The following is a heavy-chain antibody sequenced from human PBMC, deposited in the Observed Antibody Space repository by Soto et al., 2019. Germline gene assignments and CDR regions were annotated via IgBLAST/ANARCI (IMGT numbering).Heavy chain of an antibody. CDR1: GYSISSGYY. CDR2: IYHSGST. Sequence: SETLSLTCTVSGYSISSGYYWGWIRQPPGKGLEWIGSIYHSGSTYYNPSLKSRVTISVDTSKNQFSLKLSSVTAADTAVYYCAREAAAAPFDPWGQGTLVTVSS. J-gene: IGHJ5*02. CDR3: AREAAAAPFDP. V-gene: IGHV4-38-2*02. D-gene: IGHD6-13*01.